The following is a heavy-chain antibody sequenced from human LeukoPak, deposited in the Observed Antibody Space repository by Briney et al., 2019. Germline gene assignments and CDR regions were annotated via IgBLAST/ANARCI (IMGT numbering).Heavy chain of an antibody. CDR2: IYYSGST. D-gene: IGHD1-14*01. CDR1: GGSIISYY. J-gene: IGHJ4*02. Sequence: SETLSLTCSVSGGSIISYYWSWVRQPPGKGLEWIASIYYSGSTNYNPSLKSRVTVSLDTSKNQFSLKLSSVTAAGTPVYYCARHRGSNLNRSFDFWGQGALVTVSS. CDR3: ARHRGSNLNRSFDF. V-gene: IGHV4-59*08.